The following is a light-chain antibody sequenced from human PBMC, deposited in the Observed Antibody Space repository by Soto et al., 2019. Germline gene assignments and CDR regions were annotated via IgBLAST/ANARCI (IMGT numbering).Light chain of an antibody. J-gene: IGKJ2*01. CDR1: QSVFFSSNNKNY. V-gene: IGKV4-1*01. Sequence: DIVMTQSPEFLAVSLGERATINCKSSQSVFFSSNNKNYLAWYQQKPGQPPKLLIYWASARASGVPDRFSGSGSGTDFTLTISSLQAEDVAVYYCQQYYTTPYTFGQGTKLEIK. CDR3: QQYYTTPYT. CDR2: WAS.